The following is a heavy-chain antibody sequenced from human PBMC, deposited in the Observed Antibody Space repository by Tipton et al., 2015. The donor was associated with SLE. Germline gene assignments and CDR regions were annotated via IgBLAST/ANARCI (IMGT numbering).Heavy chain of an antibody. CDR1: GGSISSYY. V-gene: IGHV4-4*08. Sequence: TLSLTCTVSGGSISSYYWSWIRQPPGKGLEWIGYIYTSGSTNYNPSLKSRVTISVDTSKNQFSLKLSSVTAADTAVYYCARAPFGGTDYWGQGTLVTVSP. J-gene: IGHJ4*02. CDR3: ARAPFGGTDY. CDR2: IYTSGST. D-gene: IGHD4-23*01.